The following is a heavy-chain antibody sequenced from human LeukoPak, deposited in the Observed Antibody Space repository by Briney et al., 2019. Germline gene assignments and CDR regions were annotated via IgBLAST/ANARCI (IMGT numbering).Heavy chain of an antibody. D-gene: IGHD6-19*01. V-gene: IGHV3-64*01. J-gene: IGHJ4*02. CDR3: ARGKQWLPPDY. CDR1: GFTFSSYA. Sequence: PGGSLRLSCAASGFTFSSYAMHWVRQGPGKGLEYVSGTSSNGGSTYYANSVKGRFTISRDNSKNTLYLQMGSLGAEDMAVYYCARGKQWLPPDYWGQGTLVTGSS. CDR2: TSSNGGST.